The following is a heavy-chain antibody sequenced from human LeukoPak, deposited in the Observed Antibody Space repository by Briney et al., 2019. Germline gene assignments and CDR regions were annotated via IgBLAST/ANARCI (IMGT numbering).Heavy chain of an antibody. D-gene: IGHD3-3*01. J-gene: IGHJ4*02. CDR1: GGSISSSGYY. CDR3: ARDFRGGYDFWSGYYTPYYFNY. V-gene: IGHV4-39*07. CDR2: MYYSGST. Sequence: SETLSLTCTVSGGSISSSGYYWGWIRQPPGKGLEWIGSMYYSGSTYYNPSLKSRVTISVDTFKNHFSLKLSSVTAADTAVYYCARDFRGGYDFWSGYYTPYYFNYWGQGTLVTVSP.